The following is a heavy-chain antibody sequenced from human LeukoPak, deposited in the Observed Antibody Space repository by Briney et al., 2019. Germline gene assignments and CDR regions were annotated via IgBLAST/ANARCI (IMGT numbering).Heavy chain of an antibody. CDR2: ISTSSSYI. CDR3: AKVRSATGMTTTYFDY. Sequence: GGSLRLSCAASGFTFSSYSMNWVRQAPGKGLEWVSSISTSSSYINYADSVKGRFSISRDNSQNTLYLQMGSLRVEDTAIFYCAKVRSATGMTTTYFDYWGQGTLVTVSS. V-gene: IGHV3-21*04. D-gene: IGHD1-26*01. CDR1: GFTFSSYS. J-gene: IGHJ4*02.